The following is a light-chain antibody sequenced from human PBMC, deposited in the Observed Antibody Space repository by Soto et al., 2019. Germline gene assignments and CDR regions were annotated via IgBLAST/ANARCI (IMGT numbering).Light chain of an antibody. J-gene: IGKJ1*01. CDR3: QQYNNYPWT. CDR1: QRISNW. Sequence: DVQMTHSPSTLSASVGDRVTITCRASQRISNWLAWYQQKPGKAPRLLIYDASSLKSGVPSRFSGSGSGTEFTLTISSLQTDDFATYYCQQYNNYPWTFGQGTKVDIK. CDR2: DAS. V-gene: IGKV1-5*01.